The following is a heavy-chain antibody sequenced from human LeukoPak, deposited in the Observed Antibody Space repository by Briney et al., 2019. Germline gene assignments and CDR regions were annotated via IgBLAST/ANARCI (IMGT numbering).Heavy chain of an antibody. D-gene: IGHD6-13*01. CDR3: ARESTAGYNSSWYGFRN. CDR2: INRDGSEK. Sequence: GGSLRLSCAASGFTFSGYWMSWVRQAPGKGLEWVANINRDGSEKYYVDSVKGRFTISRDNAKNSLFLQMGSPRVEDPAVYYCARESTAGYNSSWYGFRNWGQGALVSVSS. CDR1: GFTFSGYW. J-gene: IGHJ1*01. V-gene: IGHV3-7*01.